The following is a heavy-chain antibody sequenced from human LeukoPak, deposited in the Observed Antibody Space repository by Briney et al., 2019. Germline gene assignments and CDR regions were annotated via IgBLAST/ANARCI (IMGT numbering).Heavy chain of an antibody. Sequence: PGGSLRLSCAAPGFTFSSYGMHWVRQAPGKGLEWVAVISYDGSNKYYADSVKGRFTISRDNSKNTLYLQMNSLRAEDTAVYYCAKDGGTRGYSGYDFYGFDYWGQGTLVTVSS. CDR3: AKDGGTRGYSGYDFYGFDY. CDR1: GFTFSSYG. J-gene: IGHJ4*02. D-gene: IGHD5-12*01. V-gene: IGHV3-30*18. CDR2: ISYDGSNK.